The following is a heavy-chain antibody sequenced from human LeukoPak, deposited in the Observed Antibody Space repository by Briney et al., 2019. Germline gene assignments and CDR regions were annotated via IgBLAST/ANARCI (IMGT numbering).Heavy chain of an antibody. CDR3: AKNGGSQCYSHLDS. CDR2: TSGSGGST. J-gene: IGHJ4*02. CDR1: GFTFSSYA. D-gene: IGHD2-15*01. V-gene: IGHV3-23*01. Sequence: PGGSLRLSCAASGFTFSSYAMSWVRKDPGKGLEWFSGTSGSGGSTYYAGSVKGRFTISRDNSKNTLYLQMNSLRVEDTAVYYCAKNGGSQCYSHLDSWGQGTLVTVSS.